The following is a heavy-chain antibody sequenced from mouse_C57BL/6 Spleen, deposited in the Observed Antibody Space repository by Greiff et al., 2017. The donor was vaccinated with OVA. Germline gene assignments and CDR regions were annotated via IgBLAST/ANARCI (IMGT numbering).Heavy chain of an antibody. Sequence: EVQGVESGGGLVKPGGSLKLSCAASGFTFSSYAMSWVRQTPEKRLEWVATISDGGSYTYYPANVKGRFTISRDNAKNNLYLQMSHLKSEDTAMYYWARDEYYGTSYGGFAYWGQGTLVTVSA. CDR3: ARDEYYGTSYGGFAY. CDR1: GFTFSSYA. D-gene: IGHD1-1*01. V-gene: IGHV5-4*01. CDR2: ISDGGSYT. J-gene: IGHJ3*01.